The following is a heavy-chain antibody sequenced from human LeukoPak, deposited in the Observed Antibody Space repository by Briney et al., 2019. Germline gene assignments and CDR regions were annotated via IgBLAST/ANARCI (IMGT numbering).Heavy chain of an antibody. V-gene: IGHV3-74*01. Sequence: GGSLRLSCEASGFTFSSYWMPWVRQAPGKGLVWVSRIDSDGSSTSYADSVKGRFTISRDNARNTVYLQMNSLRADDTAVYYCARDPSSWNGYFDSWGQGTLVTVSS. J-gene: IGHJ4*02. CDR2: IDSDGSST. D-gene: IGHD6-13*01. CDR3: ARDPSSWNGYFDS. CDR1: GFTFSSYW.